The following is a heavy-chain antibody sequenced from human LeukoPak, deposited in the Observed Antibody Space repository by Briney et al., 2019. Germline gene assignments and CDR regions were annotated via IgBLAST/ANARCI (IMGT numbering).Heavy chain of an antibody. J-gene: IGHJ4*02. CDR3: ARGAVDTAMAGEYYFDY. CDR1: GGSFSGYY. V-gene: IGHV4-34*01. Sequence: PSETLSLTCAVYGGSFSGYYWSWIRQPPGKGLEWIGEINHSGSTNYNPSLKSRVTISVDTSKYQFSLKLSSVTAADTAVYYCARGAVDTAMAGEYYFDYWGQGTLVTVSS. D-gene: IGHD5-18*01. CDR2: INHSGST.